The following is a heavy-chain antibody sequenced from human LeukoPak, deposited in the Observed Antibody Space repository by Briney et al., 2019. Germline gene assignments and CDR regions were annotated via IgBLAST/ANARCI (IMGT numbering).Heavy chain of an antibody. Sequence: AGGSLRPSCAASGFTFSSYGMHWDRQAPGKGLEWVAFIRYDGSNKYYADSVKGRFTISGDNSKNTLYLQMNSLRAEDTAVYYCAKDGTLWFGELFAARRNYYYMDVWSKGTTVTISS. CDR2: IRYDGSNK. CDR1: GFTFSSYG. CDR3: AKDGTLWFGELFAARRNYYYMDV. J-gene: IGHJ6*03. D-gene: IGHD3-10*01. V-gene: IGHV3-30*02.